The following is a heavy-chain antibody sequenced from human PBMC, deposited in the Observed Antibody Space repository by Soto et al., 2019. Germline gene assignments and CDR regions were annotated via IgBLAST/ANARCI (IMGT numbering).Heavy chain of an antibody. Sequence: GGSLRLSCVASGFTLSSFSMSWVRQTPGKGLEWVSSITTGNDYISYADSVKGRFTISRDNAKNSLFLQMNSLRAEDTALYFCARDSYSSLFDSWGQGTLVTVSS. V-gene: IGHV3-21*01. CDR3: ARDSYSSLFDS. D-gene: IGHD6-19*01. CDR1: GFTLSSFS. J-gene: IGHJ5*01. CDR2: ITTGNDYI.